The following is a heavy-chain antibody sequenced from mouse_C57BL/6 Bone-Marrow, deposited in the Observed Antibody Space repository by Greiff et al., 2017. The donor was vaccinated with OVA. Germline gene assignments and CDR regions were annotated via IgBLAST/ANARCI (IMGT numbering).Heavy chain of an antibody. Sequence: QVQLQQPGAELVKPGASVKLSCKASGYTFTSYWMHWVKQRPGQGLEWIGMIHPNSGSTNYNEKFKSKATLTVDNSSSTAYMQLSSLTSEDSAVYYCARGAYGNYDAYWGQGTLVTVSA. CDR2: IHPNSGST. J-gene: IGHJ3*01. CDR3: ARGAYGNYDAY. CDR1: GYTFTSYW. V-gene: IGHV1-64*01. D-gene: IGHD2-1*01.